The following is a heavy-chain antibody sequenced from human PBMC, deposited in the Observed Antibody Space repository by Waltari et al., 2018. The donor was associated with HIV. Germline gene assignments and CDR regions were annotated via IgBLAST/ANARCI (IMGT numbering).Heavy chain of an antibody. V-gene: IGHV5-51*01. D-gene: IGHD3-22*01. Sequence: EVQLVQSGAEVKKPGESLKISCKGSGYSFTSYWIGWVRRMPGKGLEWMGIIYPVVSDNSDRPSFQGQDTISADKSISTAYLQWSSLKASDTSMYYCARSRYDSSGYYIDAFDIWGQGTMVTVSS. CDR1: GYSFTSYW. CDR3: ARSRYDSSGYYIDAFDI. J-gene: IGHJ3*02. CDR2: IYPVVSDN.